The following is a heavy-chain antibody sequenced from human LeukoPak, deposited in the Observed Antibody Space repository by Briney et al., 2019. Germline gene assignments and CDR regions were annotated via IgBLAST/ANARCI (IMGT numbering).Heavy chain of an antibody. CDR2: IKSKTDGGTT. J-gene: IGHJ4*02. V-gene: IGHV3-15*01. CDR3: TTDYYYDSSGYKV. CDR1: GFTFSNAW. Sequence: GGSLRLSCAASGFTFSNAWMSWVRQAPGRGLEWVGRIKSKTDGGTTDYAAPVKGRFTISRDDSKNTLYLQMNSLKTEDTAVYYCTTDYYYDSSGYKVWGQGTLVTVSS. D-gene: IGHD3-22*01.